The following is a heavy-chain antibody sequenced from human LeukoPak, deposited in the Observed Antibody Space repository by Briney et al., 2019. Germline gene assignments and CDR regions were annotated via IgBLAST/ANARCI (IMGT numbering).Heavy chain of an antibody. J-gene: IGHJ4*02. V-gene: IGHV1-2*02. Sequence: ASVKVSCKASGYTFTGYYIHWVRQAPGQGLEWMGWVNPDSGGTNYAQKFQGRVTMTRDTSISTTYMELSRLGPDDTAVYYCVRADPFDYWGQGTLVTVSS. CDR3: VRADPFDY. CDR2: VNPDSGGT. CDR1: GYTFTGYY.